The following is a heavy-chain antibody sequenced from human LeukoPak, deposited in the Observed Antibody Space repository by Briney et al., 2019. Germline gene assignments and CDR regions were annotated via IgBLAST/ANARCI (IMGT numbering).Heavy chain of an antibody. Sequence: GGSLRLSCAASGFTLSNDMHWVRQVTGKGLEWVSVIGVAGDTYYPGSVKGRFIITSKNAKTPLYLQMNTLRVEDTAVDYCARDRHGMAVWGQGTTVVVSS. CDR3: ARDRHGMAV. V-gene: IGHV3-13*01. CDR1: GFTLSND. J-gene: IGHJ6*02. CDR2: IGVAGDT.